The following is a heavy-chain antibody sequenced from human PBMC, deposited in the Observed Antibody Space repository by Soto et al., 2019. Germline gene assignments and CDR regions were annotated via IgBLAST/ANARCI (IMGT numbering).Heavy chain of an antibody. V-gene: IGHV4-59*01. CDR1: GGSISRYY. CDR2: LYNTGST. CDR3: ARDLWGYCGTDCYPLDV. J-gene: IGHJ6*02. D-gene: IGHD2-21*02. Sequence: QVRLQESGPGLVKPSETLSLTCTGSGGSISRYYWSGIRHPPGNGLECIGYLYNTGSTIYNPSLESRVTISVDTSKNQFSLNLNSVTAADTAVYYCARDLWGYCGTDCYPLDVWGPGTTVTVSS.